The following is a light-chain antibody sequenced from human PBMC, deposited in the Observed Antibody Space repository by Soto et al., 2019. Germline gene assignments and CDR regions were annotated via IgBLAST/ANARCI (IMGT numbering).Light chain of an antibody. Sequence: EIVLTQSPATLSLSPGERATLSCRASQSVSSYLAWYQQKPGQAPRLLISDASNRATGIPARFSGSGSGTDFTLTISSLEPEDFAVYYCKQRSNWLFTFGPGTKVDIK. CDR1: QSVSSY. V-gene: IGKV3-11*01. CDR3: KQRSNWLFT. CDR2: DAS. J-gene: IGKJ3*01.